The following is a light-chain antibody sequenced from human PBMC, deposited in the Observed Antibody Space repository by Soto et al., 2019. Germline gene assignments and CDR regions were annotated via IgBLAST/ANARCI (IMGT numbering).Light chain of an antibody. V-gene: IGKV3-11*01. J-gene: IGKJ1*01. CDR3: QQRSSWPWT. Sequence: EIVLTQSPGTLSLSPGERATLSCRASQSVSSYLAWHQQKPGQAPRLLIHDASNRATGIPARFSGSGSGTDFTLTISSLEPEDFAVYYCQQRSSWPWTFGQGTKVEIK. CDR1: QSVSSY. CDR2: DAS.